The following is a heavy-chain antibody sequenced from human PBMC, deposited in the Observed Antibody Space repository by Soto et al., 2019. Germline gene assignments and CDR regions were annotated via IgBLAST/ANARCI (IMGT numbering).Heavy chain of an antibody. CDR2: ISAYNGNT. CDR3: ARGYYDSSGYSRVTDAFDI. J-gene: IGHJ3*02. CDR1: GYTFTKFH. Sequence: ASVKVSCKASGYTFTKFHIHWVRQAPGQGLEWMGLISAYNGNTNYAQKLQGRVTMTTDTSTSTAYMELRSLRSDDTAVYYCARGYYDSSGYSRVTDAFDIWGQGTMVTVSS. V-gene: IGHV1-18*01. D-gene: IGHD3-22*01.